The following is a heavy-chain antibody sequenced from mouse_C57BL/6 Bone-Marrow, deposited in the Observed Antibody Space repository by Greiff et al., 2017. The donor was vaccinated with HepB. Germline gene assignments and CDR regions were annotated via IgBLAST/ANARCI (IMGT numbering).Heavy chain of an antibody. J-gene: IGHJ4*01. CDR2: IDPSDSYT. CDR3: ERREIYYYPYYYALDY. Sequence: VQLQQPGAELVMPGASVKLSCKASGYTFTSYWMHWVKQRPGKGLEWIGEIDPSDSYTNYNQKFKGKATLTVDKSSSTAYMQLSSLTSEDSAVYYCERREIYYYPYYYALDYWGQGTSVTVSA. V-gene: IGHV1-69*01. D-gene: IGHD2-1*01. CDR1: GYTFTSYW.